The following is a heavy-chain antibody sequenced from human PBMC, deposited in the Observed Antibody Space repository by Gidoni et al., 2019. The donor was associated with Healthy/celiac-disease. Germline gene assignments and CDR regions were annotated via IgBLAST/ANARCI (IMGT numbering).Heavy chain of an antibody. CDR1: GFTFSSYS. J-gene: IGHJ5*02. CDR3: ARGRVVPAAQGTRWFDP. Sequence: EVQLVESGGGLVKPGGSLRLSSAASGFTFSSYSMNWVRQAPGKGLEWVSSISSSSSYIYYADSVKGRFTISRDNAKNSLYLQMNSLRAEDTAVYYCARGRVVPAAQGTRWFDPWGQGTLVTVSS. D-gene: IGHD2-2*01. CDR2: ISSSSSYI. V-gene: IGHV3-21*01.